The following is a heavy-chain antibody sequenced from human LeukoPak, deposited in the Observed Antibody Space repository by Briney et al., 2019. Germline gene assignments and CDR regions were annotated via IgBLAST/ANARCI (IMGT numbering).Heavy chain of an antibody. Sequence: SETLSLTCTVSGGSISNYYWSWIRQPPGKGLEWIGYIYYSGSTTYNPSLKSRVTISVDTSKNQFSLKLSSVTAADTAVYYCARTVKNYYDSSAHYYGMDVWGQGTTVTVSS. CDR2: IYYSGST. CDR1: GGSISNYY. D-gene: IGHD3-22*01. CDR3: ARTVKNYYDSSAHYYGMDV. V-gene: IGHV4-59*01. J-gene: IGHJ6*02.